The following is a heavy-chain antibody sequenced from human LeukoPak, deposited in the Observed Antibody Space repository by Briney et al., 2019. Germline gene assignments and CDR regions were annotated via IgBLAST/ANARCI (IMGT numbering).Heavy chain of an antibody. J-gene: IGHJ4*02. CDR2: INPDGSGK. CDR1: GFTLSTYC. Sequence: PGGSLRLSCGASGFTLSTYCMNWVRHVPGRGLDWVANINPDGSGKRYVDSVKGRFTIARDNADNSLSLQMNSLRAEDTAVYYCASWGAGGNSWGQRTLVTVSS. CDR3: ASWGAGGNS. D-gene: IGHD3-16*01. V-gene: IGHV3-7*01.